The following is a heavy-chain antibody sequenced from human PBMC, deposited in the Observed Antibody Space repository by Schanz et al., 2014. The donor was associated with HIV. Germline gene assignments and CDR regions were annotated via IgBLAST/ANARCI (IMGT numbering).Heavy chain of an antibody. D-gene: IGHD4-17*01. CDR3: ARESYGALDY. J-gene: IGHJ4*02. CDR2: MYSDGAS. V-gene: IGHV3-66*01. Sequence: VQLVESGGGLVQPGGSLRLSCAASRFTFSSYWMHWVRQAPGKGLEWVSVMYSDGASHYEDSVKGRFTLTRDNPKNTLYLQMSNLRVDDTAVYYCARESYGALDYWGQGTLVTVSS. CDR1: RFTFSSYW.